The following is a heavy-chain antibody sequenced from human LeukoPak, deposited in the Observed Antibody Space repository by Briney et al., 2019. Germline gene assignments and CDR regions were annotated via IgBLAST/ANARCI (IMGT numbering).Heavy chain of an antibody. CDR3: ARARSSGWYFDFDY. CDR1: GGSISSGGYS. V-gene: IGHV4-30-2*01. Sequence: PSETLSLTCAVSGGSISSGGYSWSWIRQPPGKGPEWIGYIYHSGSTYYNPYLKSRDTISVDRSKNQFSLKLSSVTAADTAVYYCARARSSGWYFDFDYWGQGTLVTVSS. D-gene: IGHD6-19*01. CDR2: IYHSGST. J-gene: IGHJ4*02.